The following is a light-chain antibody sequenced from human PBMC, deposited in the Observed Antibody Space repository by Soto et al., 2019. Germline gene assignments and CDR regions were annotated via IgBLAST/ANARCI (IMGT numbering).Light chain of an antibody. V-gene: IGLV2-14*01. CDR1: GSDVGAYNY. Sequence: QSALTQPASVSGSPGQSITISCTGTGSDVGAYNYVSWYQQHPDKAPKLMIYDVSDRPSGVSKRFSGSKSGNTASLTISGLQAEDEADYYCTSFTSSSTLYVFGAGTMLTVL. CDR3: TSFTSSSTLYV. CDR2: DVS. J-gene: IGLJ1*01.